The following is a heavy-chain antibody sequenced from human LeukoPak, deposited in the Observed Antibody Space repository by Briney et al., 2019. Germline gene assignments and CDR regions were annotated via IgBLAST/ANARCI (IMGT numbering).Heavy chain of an antibody. V-gene: IGHV4-34*01. J-gene: IGHJ4*02. D-gene: IGHD6-19*01. CDR1: GGSFSGYY. CDR2: INHSGST. Sequence: PSETLSLTCAVYGGSFSGYYWSWIRQPPGKGLEWIGEINHSGSTNYNPSLKSRVTISVDTSKSQFSLKLSSVTAADTAVYYCARGFVVAGTFDYWGQGTLVTVSS. CDR3: ARGFVVAGTFDY.